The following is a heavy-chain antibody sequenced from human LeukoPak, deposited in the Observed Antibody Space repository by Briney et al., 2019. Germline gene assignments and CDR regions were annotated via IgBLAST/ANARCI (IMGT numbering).Heavy chain of an antibody. D-gene: IGHD1-26*01. V-gene: IGHV3-23*01. CDR1: GFTFSSYA. J-gene: IGHJ4*02. CDR3: AKKGDGGSYYNY. CDR2: ISGSGGST. Sequence: PGGSLRLSCAASGFTFSSYAMNWVRQAPGKGLEWVSAISGSGGSTYYADSVKGRFTISRDNSKNTLYLQMNSLRAEDTAVYYCAKKGDGGSYYNYWGQGTLVTVSS.